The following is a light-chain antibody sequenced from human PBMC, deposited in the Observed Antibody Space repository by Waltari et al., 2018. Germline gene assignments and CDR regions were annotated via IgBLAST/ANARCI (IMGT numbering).Light chain of an antibody. CDR1: QSISSW. CDR2: KAS. V-gene: IGKV1-5*03. CDR3: QQYNVYWT. J-gene: IGKJ1*01. Sequence: DIQMTQSPSTLSASVGDRVTSTCRASQSISSWLAWYQQKPGQAPKHLIYKASILEAGVPSRFSGSGSGTEFTLTISSLQPDDFATYYCQQYNVYWTFGQGTKVEIK.